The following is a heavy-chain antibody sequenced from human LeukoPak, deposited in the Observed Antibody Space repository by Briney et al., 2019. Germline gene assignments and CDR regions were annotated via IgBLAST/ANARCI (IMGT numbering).Heavy chain of an antibody. V-gene: IGHV3-30*02. CDR3: AKEGWLQSWDR. J-gene: IGHJ5*02. Sequence: GGSLRLSCAASGFTFSNYGMHWVRQAPGKGLEWVAFIPSDGGKKYYADSVKGRFTISRDNSENTLYLQMNSLRAEDTAVYYCAKEGWLQSWDRWGQGTLVTVSS. D-gene: IGHD5-24*01. CDR1: GFTFSNYG. CDR2: IPSDGGKK.